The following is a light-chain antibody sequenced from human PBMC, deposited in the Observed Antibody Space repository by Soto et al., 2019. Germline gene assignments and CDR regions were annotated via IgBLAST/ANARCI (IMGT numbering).Light chain of an antibody. CDR2: AAS. V-gene: IGKV1-9*01. CDR3: QQINSFPLT. Sequence: DIQLTQSPSFLSASVGDRVTITCRASQGISSSLAWYQQKPGKAPELLIYAASTLQSGVPSRFSGSGSGTDFTLTISSLQPEDFATYYCQQINSFPLTFGGGTKVEIK. CDR1: QGISSS. J-gene: IGKJ4*01.